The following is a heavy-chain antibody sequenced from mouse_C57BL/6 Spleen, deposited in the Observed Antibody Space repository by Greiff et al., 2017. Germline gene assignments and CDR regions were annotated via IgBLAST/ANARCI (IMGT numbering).Heavy chain of an antibody. V-gene: IGHV5-9*01. CDR3: ARSTGYYFDD. Sequence: EVKLVESGGGLVKPGGSLKLSCAASGFTFSSYTMSWVRQTPEKRLEWVATISGGGGNTYYPDSVKGRFTISRDNAKNPLYLQMSSLRSEDTALYYCARSTGYYFDDWGQGTTLTVSS. J-gene: IGHJ2*01. D-gene: IGHD4-1*02. CDR1: GFTFSSYT. CDR2: ISGGGGNT.